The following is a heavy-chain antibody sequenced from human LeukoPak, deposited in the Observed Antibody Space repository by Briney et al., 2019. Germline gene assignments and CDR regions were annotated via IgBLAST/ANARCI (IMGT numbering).Heavy chain of an antibody. Sequence: GGSLRLSCAASGFTFSSYWMSWVRQAPGKGLEWVANIKQEGSEKYYVDSVKGRFTISRDNAKNSLYLQMNSLRAEDTAVYCCAREVGRGEFDPWGQGTLVTVSS. CDR1: GFTFSSYW. J-gene: IGHJ5*02. CDR2: IKQEGSEK. V-gene: IGHV3-7*01. CDR3: AREVGRGEFDP. D-gene: IGHD3-10*01.